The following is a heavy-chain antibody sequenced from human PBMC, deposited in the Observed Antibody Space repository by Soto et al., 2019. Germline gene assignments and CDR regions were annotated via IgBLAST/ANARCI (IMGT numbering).Heavy chain of an antibody. J-gene: IGHJ3*02. V-gene: IGHV1-18*01. Sequence: ASVKVSCKASGYTFTSYGIIWVRQAPGQGLEWMGWISAYNGNTNYAQKLQGRVTMTTDTSTSTAYMELRSLRSDDTAVYYCARSGILWFGELSSRRFDIWGQGTMVTVSS. CDR3: ARSGILWFGELSSRRFDI. D-gene: IGHD3-10*01. CDR2: ISAYNGNT. CDR1: GYTFTSYG.